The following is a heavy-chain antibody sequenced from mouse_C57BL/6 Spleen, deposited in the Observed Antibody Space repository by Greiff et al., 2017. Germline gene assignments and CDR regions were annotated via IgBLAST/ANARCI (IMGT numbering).Heavy chain of an antibody. Sequence: EVQVVESGGGLVQPGGSMKLSCVASGFTFSNYWMNWVRQSPEKGLEWVAQIRLKSDNYATHYAESVKGRFTISRDDSKSSVYLQMNNLRAEDTGIYYCTAYYDYDVYYAMDYWGQGTSVTVSS. D-gene: IGHD2-4*01. CDR1: GFTFSNYW. CDR2: IRLKSDNYAT. J-gene: IGHJ4*01. CDR3: TAYYDYDVYYAMDY. V-gene: IGHV6-3*01.